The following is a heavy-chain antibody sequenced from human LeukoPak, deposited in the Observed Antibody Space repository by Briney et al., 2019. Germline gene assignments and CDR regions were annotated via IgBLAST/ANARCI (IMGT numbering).Heavy chain of an antibody. D-gene: IGHD2/OR15-2a*01. V-gene: IGHV3-15*01. CDR1: GFTFSKAW. CDR2: IKSKTDGGAR. CDR3: TTVAYNSLFF. J-gene: IGHJ4*02. Sequence: GGSLRLSCAPSGFTFSKAWMTWVRQAPGKGLEWVGRIKSKTDGGARDYAAPVKGRFTISTDDSKTTLYLQMNSLKTEDTAVYYCTTVAYNSLFFGGQGTLVTVSS.